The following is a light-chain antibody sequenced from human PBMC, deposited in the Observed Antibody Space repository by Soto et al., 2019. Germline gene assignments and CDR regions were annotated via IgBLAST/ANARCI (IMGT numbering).Light chain of an antibody. CDR3: CSYAGAYIYV. V-gene: IGLV2-11*01. Sequence: QSARAQPRSVSGSPGQSVTISCTGTSSYIGAYNYVSWYQQHPGKVPKLMLYDVSKRPSGVPDRFSGSKSGNTASLTISGLQADDEADYYCCSYAGAYIYVFATGTKVTVL. CDR1: SSYIGAYNY. J-gene: IGLJ1*01. CDR2: DVS.